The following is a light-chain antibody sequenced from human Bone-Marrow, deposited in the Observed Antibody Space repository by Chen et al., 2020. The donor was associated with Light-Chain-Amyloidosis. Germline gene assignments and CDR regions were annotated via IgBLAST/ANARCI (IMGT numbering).Light chain of an antibody. CDR3: SSYTITNTLV. CDR1: SSDVGGANH. V-gene: IGLV2-14*01. Sequence: QSALTQPASVSGSPGQSITISCTGTSSDVGGANHGSWYQQHPDKDTKHMIYEVTDRPSWVPDRFSGSKSDDTASRTISGLQTEDEADYFCSSYTITNTLVFGSWTRVTVL. CDR2: EVT. J-gene: IGLJ1*01.